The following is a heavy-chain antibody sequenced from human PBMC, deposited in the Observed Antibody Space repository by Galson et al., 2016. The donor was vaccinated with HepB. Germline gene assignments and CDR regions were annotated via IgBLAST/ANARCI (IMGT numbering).Heavy chain of an antibody. Sequence: PALVKPTQTLTLTCNFSGFSLTSGVVDVGWLRQPPGKALEWLALIYGDDDKTFSPSLRSRVTITKDTSKNQVVLRLTNVDPLDTATYFCAHRQRGTTFDYWGQGILVAVSS. CDR1: GFSLTSGVVD. D-gene: IGHD1-14*01. V-gene: IGHV2-5*02. J-gene: IGHJ4*02. CDR3: AHRQRGTTFDY. CDR2: IYGDDDK.